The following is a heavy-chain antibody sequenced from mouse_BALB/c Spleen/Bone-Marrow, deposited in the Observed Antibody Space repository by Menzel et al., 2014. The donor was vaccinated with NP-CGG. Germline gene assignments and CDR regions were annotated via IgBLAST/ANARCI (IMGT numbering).Heavy chain of an antibody. CDR1: GFNIKDTY. Sequence: VQLQQSGAELVKPGASVKLSCTASGFNIKDTYMHWVKQRPEQGLEWIGRIDPANGNTKYDPKFQGKATITADTSSNTAYLQLSSLTSEDTAVYYCARWDFYAMDCWGQATPVPFSS. CDR3: ARWDFYAMDC. CDR2: IDPANGNT. J-gene: IGHJ4*01. V-gene: IGHV14-3*02.